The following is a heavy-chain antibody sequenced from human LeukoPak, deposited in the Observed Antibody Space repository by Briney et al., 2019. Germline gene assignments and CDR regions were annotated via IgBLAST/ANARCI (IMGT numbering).Heavy chain of an antibody. D-gene: IGHD3-9*01. CDR3: ARDRARDDGYFDWLSCFFDY. J-gene: IGHJ4*02. Sequence: GSLRLSCAASGFNFSGYAMHWVRQAPGKGLEWVAAISYDGYNKYYTDSVKGRFTISRDNSKNTLYLQMNSLRAEDTAVYYCARDRARDDGYFDWLSCFFDYWGQETLVTISS. CDR2: ISYDGYNK. V-gene: IGHV3-30-3*01. CDR1: GFNFSGYA.